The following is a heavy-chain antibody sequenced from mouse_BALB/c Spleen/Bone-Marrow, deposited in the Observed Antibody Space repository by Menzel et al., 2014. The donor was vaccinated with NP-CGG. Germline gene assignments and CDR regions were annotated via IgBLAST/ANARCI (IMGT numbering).Heavy chain of an antibody. Sequence: QVQLKQSGAELVRPGTSVKISCKASGYTFTNYRLGWVKQRPGHGLEWIGDIYPGGGYTNYNEKFKGKATLTADTSSSTAYMQLSSLTSEDSAVYFCARGNGPYAMDYWGQGTSVTVSS. J-gene: IGHJ4*01. D-gene: IGHD1-1*02. CDR3: ARGNGPYAMDY. CDR2: IYPGGGYT. V-gene: IGHV1-63*02. CDR1: GYTFTNYR.